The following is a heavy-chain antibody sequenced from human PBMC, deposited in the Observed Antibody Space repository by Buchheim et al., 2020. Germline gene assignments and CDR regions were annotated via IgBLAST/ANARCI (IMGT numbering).Heavy chain of an antibody. J-gene: IGHJ4*02. CDR2: ISGSGSAT. Sequence: EVQLLESGGGLVQPGGSLRLSCAASGFTFSSYAMTWVRQAPGKGLEWVSFISGSGSATYYADSVTGRFTISRDNSKNTVYLQMNSLRAEDTAVYYWAKGLRYYDSGSYSLDYWGQGTL. CDR3: AKGLRYYDSGSYSLDY. V-gene: IGHV3-23*01. CDR1: GFTFSSYA. D-gene: IGHD3-10*01.